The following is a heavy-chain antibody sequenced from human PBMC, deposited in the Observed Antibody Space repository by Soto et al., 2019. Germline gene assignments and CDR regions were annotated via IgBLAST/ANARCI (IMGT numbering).Heavy chain of an antibody. CDR1: GYTFTSYG. CDR2: ISAYNGNT. D-gene: IGHD3-10*01. CDR3: ASSYCSGSPGLPVPYYYSMDV. J-gene: IGHJ6*02. Sequence: QVQLVQSGAEVKKPGASVKVSCKASGYTFTSYGISWVRQAPGQGLEWMGWISAYNGNTNYAQKLQGRVTMTTDTSRRPAYMKRTSLRSDDTAVYYSASSYCSGSPGLPVPYYYSMDVGGQGTTVTVSS. V-gene: IGHV1-18*01.